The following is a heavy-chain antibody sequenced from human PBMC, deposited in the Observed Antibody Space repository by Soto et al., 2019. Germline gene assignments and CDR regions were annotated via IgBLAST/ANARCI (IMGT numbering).Heavy chain of an antibody. V-gene: IGHV3-33*06. J-gene: IGHJ4*02. CDR3: AKGAPNWGSSDY. D-gene: IGHD7-27*01. CDR2: IWYDGSNN. CDR1: GFTFSSYG. Sequence: GGSLRLSCAASGFTFSSYGMHWVRQAPGKGLEWVAVIWYDGSNNYYADSVKGRFTISRDNSKNTLYLQMNSLRAEDTAVYYCAKGAPNWGSSDYWGQGTLVTVSS.